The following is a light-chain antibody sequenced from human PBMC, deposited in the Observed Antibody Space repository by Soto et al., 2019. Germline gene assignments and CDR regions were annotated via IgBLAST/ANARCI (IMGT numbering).Light chain of an antibody. Sequence: DIVMTQSPGTLYVSPGERATLYCRASQSVNSNLAWYQQKPGQAPRLLINGASTRATGIPARFGGSGSGTEFTLTINSLQSEDFAVYYCQQYHNWPRTFGQGTKLEI. CDR1: QSVNSN. CDR3: QQYHNWPRT. J-gene: IGKJ2*02. V-gene: IGKV3-15*01. CDR2: GAS.